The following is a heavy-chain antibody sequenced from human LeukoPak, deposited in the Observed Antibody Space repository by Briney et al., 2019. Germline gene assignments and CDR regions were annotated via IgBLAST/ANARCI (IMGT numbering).Heavy chain of an antibody. CDR2: INHSGST. V-gene: IGHV4-34*01. CDR1: GGSFSGYY. CDR3: ARDKRYSTVTGNWFDP. D-gene: IGHD4-17*01. Sequence: SETLSLTCAVYGGSFSGYYWSWIRQPPGKGLGWIGEINHSGSTNYNPSLKSRVTISVDTSKNQFSLKLSSVTAADTAVYYCARDKRYSTVTGNWFDPWGQGTLVTVSS. J-gene: IGHJ5*02.